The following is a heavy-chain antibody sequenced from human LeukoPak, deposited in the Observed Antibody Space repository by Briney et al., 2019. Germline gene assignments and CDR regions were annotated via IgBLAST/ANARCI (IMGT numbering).Heavy chain of an antibody. CDR3: AKVPRTATRDY. Sequence: KPSETLSLTCAVYGGSFSGYYWSWIRQPPGKGLEWIGEINHSGSTNYNPSLKSRVTISVDTSKNQFSLKLSSVTAADTAVYYCAKVPRTATRDYWGQGTLVTVSS. D-gene: IGHD5-12*01. CDR2: INHSGST. CDR1: GGSFSGYY. J-gene: IGHJ4*02. V-gene: IGHV4-34*01.